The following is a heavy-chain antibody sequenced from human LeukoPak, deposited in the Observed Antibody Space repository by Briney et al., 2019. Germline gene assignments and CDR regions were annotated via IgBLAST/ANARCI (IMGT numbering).Heavy chain of an antibody. CDR3: ARARNPLLWFGESIPNFDY. D-gene: IGHD3-10*01. J-gene: IGHJ4*02. CDR1: GYTFTSYG. CDR2: ISAYNGNT. V-gene: IGHV1-18*01. Sequence: ASVKVSWKASGYTFTSYGISWVRQAPGQGLEWMGWISAYNGNTNYAQKLQGRVTMTTDTSTSTAYMELRSLRSDDTAVYYCARARNPLLWFGESIPNFDYWGQGTLVTVSS.